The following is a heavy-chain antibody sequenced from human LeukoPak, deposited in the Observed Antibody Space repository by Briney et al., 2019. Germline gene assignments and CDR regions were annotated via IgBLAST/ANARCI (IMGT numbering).Heavy chain of an antibody. V-gene: IGHV3-7*01. Sequence: GGSLRLSCAASGFTFSSSWMSWVRQAPGKGLEWVANIKQDGSEKYYVDSVKGRFTISRDNAQNSLYLQMNSLRAEDTAVYSCAQYSSSSGWFDPWGHGTLVTVSS. CDR1: GFTFSSSW. D-gene: IGHD6-6*01. J-gene: IGHJ5*02. CDR2: IKQDGSEK. CDR3: AQYSSSSGWFDP.